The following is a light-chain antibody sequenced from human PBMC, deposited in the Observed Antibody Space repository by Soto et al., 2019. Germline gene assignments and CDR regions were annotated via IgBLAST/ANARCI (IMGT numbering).Light chain of an antibody. V-gene: IGKV3-20*01. Sequence: EIVLTQSPDTLSLSPGERATLSCRASQSVSGTFLTWYQQKPGQAPRLLIYGATSRATGIPDRFIGSGSGTDFTLTISRLEPEDFAVYYCQQYGGSRLIFGGGTKVQI. CDR3: QQYGGSRLI. CDR1: QSVSGTF. J-gene: IGKJ4*01. CDR2: GAT.